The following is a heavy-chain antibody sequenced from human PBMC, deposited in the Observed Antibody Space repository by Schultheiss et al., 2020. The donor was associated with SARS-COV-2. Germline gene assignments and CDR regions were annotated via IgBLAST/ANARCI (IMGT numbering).Heavy chain of an antibody. V-gene: IGHV1-46*01. CDR1: GYTFTSYY. CDR3: ARGSTTYYDFWSGYLADYYYYYMDV. J-gene: IGHJ6*03. D-gene: IGHD3-3*01. Sequence: ASVKVSCKASGYTFTSYYMHWVRQAPGQGLEWMGIINPSGGSTSYAQKFQGRVTMTRDTSTSTVYMELSSLRSEDTAVYYCARGSTTYYDFWSGYLADYYYYYMDVWGKGTTVTSP. CDR2: INPSGGST.